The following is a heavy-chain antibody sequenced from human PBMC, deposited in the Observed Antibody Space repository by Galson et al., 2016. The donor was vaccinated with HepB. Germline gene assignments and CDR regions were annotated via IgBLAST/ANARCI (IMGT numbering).Heavy chain of an antibody. Sequence: SLRLSCAASGFTFSDYYMTWIRQAPGKGLEWVAYISSTGSSMFYADSVKGRFTVSVDNAKNSLYLQMNSLRTEDTAMYHCAREVDYGDNLPGWFDPWGQGTLVTVSS. V-gene: IGHV3-11*01. D-gene: IGHD4-17*01. CDR3: AREVDYGDNLPGWFDP. J-gene: IGHJ5*02. CDR2: ISSTGSSM. CDR1: GFTFSDYY.